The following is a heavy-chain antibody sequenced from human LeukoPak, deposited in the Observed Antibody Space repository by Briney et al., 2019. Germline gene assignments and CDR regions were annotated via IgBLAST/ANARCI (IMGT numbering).Heavy chain of an antibody. CDR3: AGRPHDFWSGYPDYYYYGMDV. CDR1: GGTFSSYA. V-gene: IGHV1-69*01. J-gene: IGHJ6*02. D-gene: IGHD3-3*01. CDR2: IIPIFGTA. Sequence: SVKVSCKASGGTFSSYAISWVRQAPGQGLEWMGGIIPIFGTANYAQKFQGRVTITADESTSTAYMELSSLRSEDTAVCYCAGRPHDFWSGYPDYYYYGMDVWGQGTAVTVSS.